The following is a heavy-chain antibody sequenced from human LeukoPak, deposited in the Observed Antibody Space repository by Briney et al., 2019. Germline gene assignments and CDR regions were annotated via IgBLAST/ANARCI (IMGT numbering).Heavy chain of an antibody. Sequence: GASVKVSCKASGYTFTGYYMHWVRQAPGQGLEWMGWINPNRGGTNYAQKFQGRVTMTRDTSISTAYMELSRLRSDDTAVYYCARDGVGYYDSSGYYYFQHWGQGTLVTVSS. CDR1: GYTFTGYY. J-gene: IGHJ1*01. CDR3: ARDGVGYYDSSGYYYFQH. D-gene: IGHD3-22*01. V-gene: IGHV1-2*02. CDR2: INPNRGGT.